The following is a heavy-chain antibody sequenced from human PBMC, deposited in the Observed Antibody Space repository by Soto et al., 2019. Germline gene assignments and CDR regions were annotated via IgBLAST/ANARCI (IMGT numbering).Heavy chain of an antibody. Sequence: VASVKVSCKASGYTFTSYGISWLRQSAGQGLEWMGWISAYNGNTNYAQKLQGRVTMTTDTSTSTAYMELRSLRSDDTAVYYCARVGYSGYDYYYYYGMDVWGQGTTVTVSS. CDR3: ARVGYSGYDYYYYYGMDV. CDR2: ISAYNGNT. CDR1: GYTFTSYG. V-gene: IGHV1-18*04. J-gene: IGHJ6*02. D-gene: IGHD5-12*01.